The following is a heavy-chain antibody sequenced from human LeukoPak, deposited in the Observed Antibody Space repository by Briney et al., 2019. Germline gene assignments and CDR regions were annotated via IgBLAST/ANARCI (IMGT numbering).Heavy chain of an antibody. Sequence: ASVKVSCKASGYTFTGYYMHWVRQAPGQGLEWMGWINPNSGGTNYAQKFQGRVTMTRDTSISTAYMELSRLRSDDTAVYYCARDGEIDIVVVPAAIGDYWGQGTLVTVSS. D-gene: IGHD2-2*02. CDR3: ARDGEIDIVVVPAAIGDY. CDR2: INPNSGGT. V-gene: IGHV1-2*02. CDR1: GYTFTGYY. J-gene: IGHJ4*02.